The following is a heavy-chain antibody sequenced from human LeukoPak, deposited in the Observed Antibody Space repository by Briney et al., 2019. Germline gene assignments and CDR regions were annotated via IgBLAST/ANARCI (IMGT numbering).Heavy chain of an antibody. V-gene: IGHV1-18*01. D-gene: IGHD3-9*01. CDR3: ARDRVLRYFDWLLLGDYFDC. J-gene: IGHJ4*02. CDR1: GYTFTSYG. Sequence: GASVKVSCKASGYTFTSYGISWVRQAPGQGLEWMGWISAYNGNTNYAQKLQGRVTMTTDTSTSTAYMELRSLRSDDTAVYYCARDRVLRYFDWLLLGDYFDCWGQGTLVTVSS. CDR2: ISAYNGNT.